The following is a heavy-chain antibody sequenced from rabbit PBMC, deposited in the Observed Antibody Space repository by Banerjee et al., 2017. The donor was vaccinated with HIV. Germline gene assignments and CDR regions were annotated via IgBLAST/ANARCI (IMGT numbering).Heavy chain of an antibody. V-gene: IGHV1S45*01. Sequence: QQQLEESGGGLVKPGGTLTLTCKASGIDFSSYYYMCWVRQAPGKGLELIACISAGSSGTTYYASWAKGRFTISKTSSTTVTLQMTSLTAADTATYFCARDLAGAIGWNFNLWGPGTLVTVS. D-gene: IGHD4-1*01. CDR2: ISAGSSGTT. CDR1: GIDFSSYYY. CDR3: ARDLAGAIGWNFNL. J-gene: IGHJ4*01.